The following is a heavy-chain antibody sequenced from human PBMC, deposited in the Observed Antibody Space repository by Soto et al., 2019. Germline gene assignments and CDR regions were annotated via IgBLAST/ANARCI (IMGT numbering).Heavy chain of an antibody. Sequence: SETLSLTCTVSGGSISSYYWSWIRQPPGKGLEWIGYIYYSGSTNYNPSLKSRVTISVDTSKNTLYLQMNSLRAEDTAVYYCGKEWAPQDAFDIWGQGTMVTVS. J-gene: IGHJ3*02. CDR3: GKEWAPQDAFDI. V-gene: IGHV4-59*01. CDR1: GGSISSYY. CDR2: IYYSGST.